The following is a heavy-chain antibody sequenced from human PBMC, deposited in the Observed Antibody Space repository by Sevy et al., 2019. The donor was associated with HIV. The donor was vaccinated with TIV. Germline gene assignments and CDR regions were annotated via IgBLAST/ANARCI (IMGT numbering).Heavy chain of an antibody. Sequence: GGSLRLSCAASGFTFSSYGMHWVRQAPGKGLEWVAVISYDGSNKYYADSVKGRFTISRDNSKNTPYLQMNSLRAEDTAVYYCAKDLNDDFWSGYYTYYYYGMDVWGQGTTVTVSS. CDR3: AKDLNDDFWSGYYTYYYYGMDV. J-gene: IGHJ6*02. D-gene: IGHD3-3*01. CDR1: GFTFSSYG. CDR2: ISYDGSNK. V-gene: IGHV3-30*18.